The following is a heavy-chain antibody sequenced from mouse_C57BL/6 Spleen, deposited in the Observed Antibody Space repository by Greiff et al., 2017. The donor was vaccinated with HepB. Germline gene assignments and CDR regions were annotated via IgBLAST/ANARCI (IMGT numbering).Heavy chain of an antibody. CDR1: GYTFTDYY. V-gene: IGHV1-26*01. J-gene: IGHJ2*01. CDR3: ARGREVSDY. D-gene: IGHD6-1*01. Sequence: EVQLQQSGPELVKPGASVKISCKASGYTFTDYYMNWVKQSHGKSLEWIGDINPNNGGTSYNQKFKGKATLTVDKSSSTAYMELRSLTSEDSAVYYCARGREVSDYWGQGTTLTVSS. CDR2: INPNNGGT.